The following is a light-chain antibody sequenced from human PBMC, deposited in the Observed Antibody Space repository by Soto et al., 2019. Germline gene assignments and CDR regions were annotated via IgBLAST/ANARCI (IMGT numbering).Light chain of an antibody. V-gene: IGKV1-9*01. J-gene: IGKJ5*01. Sequence: IQLTQSPSSLSASVGDRVTITCRASQGISSYLAWYQQKPGKAPKLLIYGASTLEGGVPFRFSGCGSGTDFTLTISSLQPEDFATYYCQQLNTYPITFGQGTRLEIK. CDR3: QQLNTYPIT. CDR2: GAS. CDR1: QGISSY.